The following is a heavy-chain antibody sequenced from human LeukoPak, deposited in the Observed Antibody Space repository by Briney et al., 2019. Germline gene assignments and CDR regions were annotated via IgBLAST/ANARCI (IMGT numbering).Heavy chain of an antibody. CDR1: GDSVSNNNVA. Sequence: SQTLSLTCAISGDSVSNNNVAWNWVRQSPSRGLEWLGRASYKSEWSFNYAVSVKSRITINADTSKNQFSLRLNSVTPEDTAVYYCARSRNFWSGYYKGMDVWGQGTTVTVSS. CDR2: ASYKSEWSF. V-gene: IGHV6-1*01. J-gene: IGHJ6*02. D-gene: IGHD3-3*01. CDR3: ARSRNFWSGYYKGMDV.